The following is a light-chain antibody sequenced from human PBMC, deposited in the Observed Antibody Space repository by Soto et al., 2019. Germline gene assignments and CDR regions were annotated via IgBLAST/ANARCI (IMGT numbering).Light chain of an antibody. CDR1: QSISQW. Sequence: DILLTQSPSTLSASVGDRVTISCRASQSISQWLAWYQQKPGGAPKLLIYKASVLESGVPSRFSGSGSGTEFTLTISGLQPDDFATYFCQQYSTYPSLTFGGGTKVDIK. V-gene: IGKV1-5*03. J-gene: IGKJ4*01. CDR3: QQYSTYPSLT. CDR2: KAS.